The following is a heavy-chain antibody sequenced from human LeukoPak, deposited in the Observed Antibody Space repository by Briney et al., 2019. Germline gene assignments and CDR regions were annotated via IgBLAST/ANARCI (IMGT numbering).Heavy chain of an antibody. CDR3: ARDLFSIVGATTLDY. J-gene: IGHJ4*02. CDR2: INPNSGGT. CDR1: GYTFTGYY. D-gene: IGHD1-26*01. V-gene: IGHV1-2*02. Sequence: ASVKVSCKASGYTFTGYYMHWVRQAPGQGLEWMGWINPNSGGTNYAQKFQGRVTMTRDTSISTAYMELNSLRAEDTAVYYCARDLFSIVGATTLDYWGQGTLVTVSS.